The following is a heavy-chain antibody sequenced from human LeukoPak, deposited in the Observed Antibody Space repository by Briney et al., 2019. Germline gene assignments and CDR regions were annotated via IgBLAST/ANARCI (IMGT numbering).Heavy chain of an antibody. Sequence: GRSLRLSCAASGFTFSSYSMNWVRQAPGKGLEWVSSISSSSSYIYYADSVKGRFTISRDNAKNSLYLQMNSLRAEDTAVYYCARDPPHYDFWSGYYTEDHYYYYYGMDVWGQGTTVTVSS. CDR2: ISSSSSYI. D-gene: IGHD3-3*01. J-gene: IGHJ6*02. CDR1: GFTFSSYS. V-gene: IGHV3-21*01. CDR3: ARDPPHYDFWSGYYTEDHYYYYYGMDV.